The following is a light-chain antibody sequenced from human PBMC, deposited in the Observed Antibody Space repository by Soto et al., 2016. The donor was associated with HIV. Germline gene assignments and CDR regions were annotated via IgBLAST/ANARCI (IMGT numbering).Light chain of an antibody. CDR3: QVWDSSSDHWV. V-gene: IGLV3-21*02. Sequence: SYVVTQPPSVSVAPGQTARITCGGINIGSKSVHWYQQKPGQAPVLVVYDDDDRPSGIPERFSGSSSGNTATLTISRVEIGDEADYYCQVWDSSSDHWVFGGGTKLTVL. CDR1: NIGSKS. J-gene: IGLJ3*02. CDR2: DDD.